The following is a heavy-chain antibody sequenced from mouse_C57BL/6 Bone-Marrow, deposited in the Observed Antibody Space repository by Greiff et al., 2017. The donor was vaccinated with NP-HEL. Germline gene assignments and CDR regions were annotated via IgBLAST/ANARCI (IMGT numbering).Heavy chain of an antibody. D-gene: IGHD4-1*01. CDR2: IDPSDSST. CDR3: ARNWGYFDY. J-gene: IGHJ2*01. V-gene: IGHV1-59*01. CDR1: GYTFTSYW. Sequence: QVHVKQPGAELVRPGTSVKLSCKASGYTFTSYWMHWVKQRPGQGLEWIGVIDPSDSSTNYNQKFKGKATLTVDTSSSTAYMQLSSLTSEDSAVYYCARNWGYFDYWGQGTTLTVSS.